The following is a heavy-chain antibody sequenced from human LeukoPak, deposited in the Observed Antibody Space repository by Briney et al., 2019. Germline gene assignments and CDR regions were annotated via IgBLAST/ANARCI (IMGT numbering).Heavy chain of an antibody. CDR3: ARDLDRSGYYRSDALDI. CDR1: GFTFNRYD. CDR2: ISAYNGNR. J-gene: IGHJ3*02. V-gene: IGHV1-18*01. D-gene: IGHD3-22*01. Sequence: ASVKVSCKASGFTFNRYDVTWVRQAPGQGLEWMGWISAYNGNRNFARKFQGRVSMTTDTSTSTAYMDLMSLRSDDTAVYYCARDLDRSGYYRSDALDIWGQGTLVTVSS.